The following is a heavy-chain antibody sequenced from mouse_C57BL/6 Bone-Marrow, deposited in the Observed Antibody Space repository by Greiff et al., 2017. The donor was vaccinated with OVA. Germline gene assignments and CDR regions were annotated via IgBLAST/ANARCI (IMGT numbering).Heavy chain of an antibody. V-gene: IGHV5-6*02. J-gene: IGHJ2*01. CDR3: ARRVYYFDY. Sequence: DVKLVESGGDLVKPGGSLKLSCAASGFTFSSYGMSWVRQTPDKRLEWVATISSGGSYTYYPDSVKGRFTISSDNAKNTLYLQMSSLNSADTAMNDCARRVYYFDYWGQGTTLTVSS. CDR1: GFTFSSYG. CDR2: ISSGGSYT.